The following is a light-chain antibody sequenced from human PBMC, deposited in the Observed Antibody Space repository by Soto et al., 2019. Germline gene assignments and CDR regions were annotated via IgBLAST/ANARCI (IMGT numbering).Light chain of an antibody. CDR2: GAS. CDR1: QSVSSD. V-gene: IGKV3-15*01. Sequence: EIVMTQSPATLSVSPGERATLSCRASQSVSSDLAWYQQKPDQAPRLLIYGASIRATGIPARFSGSGSWTEFTLTISSLQSEDFAVYYCQQYNTWPPITFGQGTRLEIK. CDR3: QQYNTWPPIT. J-gene: IGKJ5*01.